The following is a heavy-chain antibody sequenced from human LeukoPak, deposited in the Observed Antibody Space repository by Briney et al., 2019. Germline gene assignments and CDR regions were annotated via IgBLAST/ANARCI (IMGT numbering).Heavy chain of an antibody. CDR3: TTDSLYCSSTSCFYYYYYGMDV. CDR2: IKSKTDGGTT. Sequence: PGGSLRLSCAASGFTFSNAWMSWVRQAPGKGLEWVGRIKSKTDGGTTDYAAPVKGRFTISRDDSKNTLYLQTNSLKTEDTAVYYCTTDSLYCSSTSCFYYYYYGMDVWGQGTTVTVSS. J-gene: IGHJ6*02. D-gene: IGHD2-2*01. CDR1: GFTFSNAW. V-gene: IGHV3-15*01.